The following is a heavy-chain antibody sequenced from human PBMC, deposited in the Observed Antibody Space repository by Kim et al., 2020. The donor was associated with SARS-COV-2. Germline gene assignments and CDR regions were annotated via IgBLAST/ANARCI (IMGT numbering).Heavy chain of an antibody. CDR1: GFTFIGSA. J-gene: IGHJ5*02. CDR3: AAVRDCSGSGCYYDGLSWFDP. Sequence: SVKVSCKASGFTFIGSAMQWVRQARGQRLEWIGWIVVANGNTNYAEKFQERVTITSDMSTRTTYMELSSLRSEDTAVYYCAAVRDCSGSGCYYDGLSWFDPWGQGTLVTVSS. D-gene: IGHD2-21*01. V-gene: IGHV1-58*02. CDR2: IVVANGNT.